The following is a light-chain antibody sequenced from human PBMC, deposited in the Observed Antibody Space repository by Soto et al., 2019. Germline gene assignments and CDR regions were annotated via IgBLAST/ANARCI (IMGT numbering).Light chain of an antibody. Sequence: QSVLTQPPSVSGAPGQRVTISCTGSSSNIGAGYDVHWYQQLPGTAPKLLIYGNSNRPSGVPDRFSGSKSGTSATLAITGLHTGEEPDYYCGAWDTTLSVAVFGGGTKVTVL. CDR1: SSNIGAGYD. J-gene: IGLJ3*02. V-gene: IGLV1-40*01. CDR3: GAWDTTLSVAV. CDR2: GNS.